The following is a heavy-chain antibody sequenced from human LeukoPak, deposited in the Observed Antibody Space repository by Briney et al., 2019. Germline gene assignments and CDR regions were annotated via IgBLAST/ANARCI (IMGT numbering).Heavy chain of an antibody. D-gene: IGHD6-19*01. CDR3: TRLGYSSGWLNY. Sequence: GGSLRLSCTASGFTFGDYAMSWVRQAPGKGLEWVGFIRSKAYGGTTEYAASVKGRFTSSRDDSKSIAYLQMNSLKTEDTAVYYCTRLGYSSGWLNYWGQGTLVTVSS. J-gene: IGHJ4*02. CDR1: GFTFGDYA. V-gene: IGHV3-49*04. CDR2: IRSKAYGGTT.